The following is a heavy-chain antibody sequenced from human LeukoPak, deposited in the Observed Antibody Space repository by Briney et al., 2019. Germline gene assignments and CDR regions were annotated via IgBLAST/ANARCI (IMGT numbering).Heavy chain of an antibody. J-gene: IGHJ3*02. CDR1: SGSISSGGYS. CDR3: AREGSSTVPDAFDI. D-gene: IGHD2-2*01. Sequence: SQTLSLTCAVSSGSISSGGYSWSWIRQPPGKGLEWIGYIYHSGSTYYNPSLKSRVTISVDRSKNQFSLKLSSVTAADTAVYYCAREGSSTVPDAFDIWGQGTMVTVSS. CDR2: IYHSGST. V-gene: IGHV4-30-2*01.